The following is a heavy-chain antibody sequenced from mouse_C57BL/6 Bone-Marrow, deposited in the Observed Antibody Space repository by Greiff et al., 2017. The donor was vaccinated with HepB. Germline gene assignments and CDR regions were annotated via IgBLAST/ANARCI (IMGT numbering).Heavy chain of an antibody. J-gene: IGHJ1*03. Sequence: VQLQQSGAELARPGASVKLSCKASGYTFTSYGISWVKQRPGQGLEWIGEIYPRSGNTYYNEKFKGKATLTADKSSSTAYMELRSLTSEDSAVYFCARPPYYYGSSSQYFDVWRTGTTVTVSS. V-gene: IGHV1-81*01. CDR3: ARPPYYYGSSSQYFDV. D-gene: IGHD1-1*01. CDR2: IYPRSGNT. CDR1: GYTFTSYG.